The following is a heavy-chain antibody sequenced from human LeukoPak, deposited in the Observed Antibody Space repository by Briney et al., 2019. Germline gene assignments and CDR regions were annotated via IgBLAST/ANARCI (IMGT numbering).Heavy chain of an antibody. CDR1: GYSFTSYW. D-gene: IGHD6-13*01. J-gene: IGHJ3*02. CDR2: IYPGDSDA. Sequence: GESLKISCKGSGYSFTSYWIGWVRQMPGKGLERMGIIYPGDSDARYSPSFQGQVTISADKSITTAYLQWSSLKASDTAMYYCARPRIAAAGVNALDIWGQGTMVTVSS. V-gene: IGHV5-51*01. CDR3: ARPRIAAAGVNALDI.